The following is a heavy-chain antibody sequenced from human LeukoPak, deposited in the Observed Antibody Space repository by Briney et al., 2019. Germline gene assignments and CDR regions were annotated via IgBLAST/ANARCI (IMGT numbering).Heavy chain of an antibody. J-gene: IGHJ5*02. Sequence: GGSLRLSCAASGFTFSTSAMSWVRQAPGKGLEWVSSISTTVGNTYYAHSVKGRFTISRDNSNHTLYLQMNSLTAEDTAVYYCTKRAEFGGFDPWGQGTLVTVSS. CDR3: TKRAEFGGFDP. CDR2: ISTTVGNT. CDR1: GFTFSTSA. D-gene: IGHD3-10*01. V-gene: IGHV3-23*01.